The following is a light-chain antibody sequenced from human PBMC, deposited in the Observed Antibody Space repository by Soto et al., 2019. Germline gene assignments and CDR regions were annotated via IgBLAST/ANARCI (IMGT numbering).Light chain of an antibody. CDR2: GNI. CDR1: SSNIGTGYD. CDR3: LSYDSSLSGWV. J-gene: IGLJ3*02. Sequence: QSVLTQPPSVSGAPGQRVTISCTGSSSNIGTGYDVHWYQQLPGAAPKLLIYGNINRPSGVPDRFSGSKSSTSASLAITGLQAEDEADYYCLSYDSSLSGWVFGGGTKLTVL. V-gene: IGLV1-40*01.